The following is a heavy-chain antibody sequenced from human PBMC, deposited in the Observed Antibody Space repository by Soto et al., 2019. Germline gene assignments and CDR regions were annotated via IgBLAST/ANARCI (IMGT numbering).Heavy chain of an antibody. Sequence: GGSLRLSCAASGFTVSSNYMSWVRQAPGKGLEWVSVIYSGGSTYYADSVKGRFTISRDNSKNTLYLQMNSLRAEDTAVYYCARDRTGDHSDDFDYWAQGTLVTVSS. CDR1: GFTVSSNY. D-gene: IGHD2-21*02. CDR2: IYSGGST. V-gene: IGHV3-53*01. CDR3: ARDRTGDHSDDFDY. J-gene: IGHJ4*02.